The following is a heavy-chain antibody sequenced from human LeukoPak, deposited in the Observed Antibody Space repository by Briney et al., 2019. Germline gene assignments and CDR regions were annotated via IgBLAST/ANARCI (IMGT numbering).Heavy chain of an antibody. J-gene: IGHJ4*02. Sequence: ASVKVSCKASGYTFTGYYMHWVRQAPGQGLEWMGWINPNSGGTNYAQKFQGRVTMTRDTSISTAYMELSRLRSDDTAVYYCARDIHRHYYDSSGYSVWGQGTLVTVSS. D-gene: IGHD3-22*01. CDR1: GYTFTGYY. CDR3: ARDIHRHYYDSSGYSV. CDR2: INPNSGGT. V-gene: IGHV1-2*02.